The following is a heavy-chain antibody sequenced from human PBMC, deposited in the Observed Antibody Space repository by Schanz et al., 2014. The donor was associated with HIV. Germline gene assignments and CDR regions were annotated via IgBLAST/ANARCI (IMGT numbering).Heavy chain of an antibody. J-gene: IGHJ6*02. D-gene: IGHD1-26*01. CDR3: AREREESLAYYYYGMDV. V-gene: IGHV3-30*03. CDR1: AFNFDSYG. CDR2: ISYDGTKK. Sequence: QVQLVESGGGVVQPGRSLRLSCVASAFNFDSYGMHWVRQAPGKGLEWVAVISYDGTKKHYADSVKGRLTISRDNSKNTLYLQMNSLRAEDTAVYYCAREREESLAYYYYGMDVWGQGTAVTVS.